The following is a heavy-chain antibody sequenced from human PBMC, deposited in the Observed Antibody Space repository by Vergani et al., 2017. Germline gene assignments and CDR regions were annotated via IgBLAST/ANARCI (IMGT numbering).Heavy chain of an antibody. Sequence: QVQLQASGPGRVKPSQTLSLTCTMSGGSISAGYYFWSWIRQPAGKGLEWLGHISASGNASHSPSLKTRVSMSVDTSKNQFSLTVTSVTAADTAIYFCARRSGGYYSGGKVHRLRTAVDVWGHGTVVSVSA. CDR1: GGSISAGYYF. CDR3: ARRSGGYYSGGKVHRLRTAVDV. D-gene: IGHD2-15*01. J-gene: IGHJ3*01. CDR2: ISASGNA. V-gene: IGHV4-61*02.